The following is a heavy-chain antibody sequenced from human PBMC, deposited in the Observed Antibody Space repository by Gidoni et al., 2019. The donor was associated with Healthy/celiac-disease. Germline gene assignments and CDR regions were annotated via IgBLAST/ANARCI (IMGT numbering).Heavy chain of an antibody. CDR1: GGSISSSSYY. J-gene: IGHJ5*02. V-gene: IGHV4-39*01. CDR2: IYYSGST. D-gene: IGHD3-22*01. CDR3: ARAKGYYDSVS. Sequence: QLQLQESGPGLVKPSETLSLTCTVPGGSISSSSYYWGWIRQPPGKGLEWIGSIYYSGSTYYNPSLKSRVTISVDTSKNQFSLKLSSVTAADTAVYYCARAKGYYDSVSWGQGTLVTVSS.